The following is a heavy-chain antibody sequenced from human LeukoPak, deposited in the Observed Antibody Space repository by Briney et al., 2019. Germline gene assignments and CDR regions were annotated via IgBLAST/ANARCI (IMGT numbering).Heavy chain of an antibody. Sequence: RGSLRLSCATYGFTFSTYAMSWVRQAPGKGMEWVSAISGGGATSYYADSVEGRFTISRDNFKNTLYLQMNSLRAEDTAVYYCAKDGSSGIAATADAFDIWGQGTMVTVSS. CDR1: GFTFSTYA. J-gene: IGHJ3*02. V-gene: IGHV3-23*01. CDR3: AKDGSSGIAATADAFDI. D-gene: IGHD6-13*01. CDR2: ISGGGATS.